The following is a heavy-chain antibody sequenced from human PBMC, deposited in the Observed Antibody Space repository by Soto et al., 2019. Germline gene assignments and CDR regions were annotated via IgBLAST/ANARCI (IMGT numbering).Heavy chain of an antibody. V-gene: IGHV4-31*03. D-gene: IGHD2-15*01. CDR2: IFHSGST. Sequence: PSETLSLTCSVSRAFINSGGFYYSWIRQPPGKGLEWLGYIFHSGSTLYNPSLRGRLTLSADTSRNQLSLHLTSVTAADTAVYYCVRGGIAGHWFDPWGQGILVTGSS. CDR1: RAFINSGGFY. CDR3: VRGGIAGHWFDP. J-gene: IGHJ5*02.